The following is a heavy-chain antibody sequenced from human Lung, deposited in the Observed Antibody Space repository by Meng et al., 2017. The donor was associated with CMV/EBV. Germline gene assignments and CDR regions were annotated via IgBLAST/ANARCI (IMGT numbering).Heavy chain of an antibody. CDR3: AILFRTSLRTNYFYGLDV. CDR2: INTDSGDT. V-gene: IGHV1-2*06. J-gene: IGHJ6*02. CDR1: GYTFTGYN. Sequence: ASVKVSXKASGYTFTGYNMYWVRQAPGQGLEWRGRINTDSGDTRYAKKFQGRVTLTRDTTTTTAYMELSRLKSDGTAVFFCAILFRTSLRTNYFYGLDVWGQGTRVTVSS. D-gene: IGHD3-9*01.